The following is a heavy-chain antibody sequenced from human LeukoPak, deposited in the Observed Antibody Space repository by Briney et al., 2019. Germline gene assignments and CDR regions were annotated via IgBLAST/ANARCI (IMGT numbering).Heavy chain of an antibody. V-gene: IGHV3-21*01. CDR1: GFTFSSYS. CDR3: ARVLGASQGELAFDI. Sequence: GGSLRLSCAASGFTFSSYSMNWVRQAPGKGLEWVSSISSSSSYIYCADSVKGRFTISRDNAKNSLYLQMNSLRAEDTAVYYCARVLGASQGELAFDIWGQGTMVTVSS. J-gene: IGHJ3*02. CDR2: ISSSSSYI. D-gene: IGHD1-26*01.